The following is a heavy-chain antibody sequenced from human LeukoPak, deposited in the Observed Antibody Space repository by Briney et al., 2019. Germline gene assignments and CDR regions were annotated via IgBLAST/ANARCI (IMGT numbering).Heavy chain of an antibody. Sequence: SETLSLTCTVSGGSIRSSYYYWGWIRQPPGKGLEWIGSIYDSGSTYYNPSLKSRVTISVDTSKNQFSLKLSSVTAADTAVYYCARDDDIWGQGTLVTVSS. CDR3: ARDDDI. CDR1: GGSIRSSYYY. J-gene: IGHJ4*02. D-gene: IGHD3-9*01. V-gene: IGHV4-39*02. CDR2: IYDSGST.